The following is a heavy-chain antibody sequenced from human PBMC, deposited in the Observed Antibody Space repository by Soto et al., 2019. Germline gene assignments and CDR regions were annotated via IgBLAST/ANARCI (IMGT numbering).Heavy chain of an antibody. Sequence: ASVKVSCKASGFTFTSYGISWVRQAPGQGLEWMGWISAYNGNTNYAQKLQGRVTMTTDTSTSTAYMELRSLRSDDTAVYYCASGWFGEFVYYFDSWGQGTLVTVSS. D-gene: IGHD3-10*01. CDR2: ISAYNGNT. J-gene: IGHJ4*02. CDR3: ASGWFGEFVYYFDS. V-gene: IGHV1-18*01. CDR1: GFTFTSYG.